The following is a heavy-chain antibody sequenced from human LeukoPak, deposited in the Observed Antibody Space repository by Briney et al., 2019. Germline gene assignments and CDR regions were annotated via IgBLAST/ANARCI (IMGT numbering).Heavy chain of an antibody. V-gene: IGHV1-2*06. Sequence: ASVKVSCKASGYTFTGYYMHWVRQAPGQGLEWMGRINPNSGGTNYAQKFQGRVTMTRDTSISTAYMELSRLRSDDTAVYYCARDDPITMVRGSSNYWGQGTLDTVSS. CDR1: GYTFTGYY. D-gene: IGHD3-10*01. CDR3: ARDDPITMVRGSSNY. CDR2: INPNSGGT. J-gene: IGHJ4*02.